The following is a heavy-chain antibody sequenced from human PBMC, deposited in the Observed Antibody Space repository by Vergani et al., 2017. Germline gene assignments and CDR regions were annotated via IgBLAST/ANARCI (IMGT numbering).Heavy chain of an antibody. CDR1: GGSFSPYY. CDR3: AREYSSSVGFLDY. CDR2: IYTSEST. D-gene: IGHD6-6*01. V-gene: IGHV4-4*07. J-gene: IGHJ4*02. Sequence: QVQLQESGPGLVKPSETLSLTCIVSGGSFSPYYWSWIRQPAGKGLEWIGRIYTSESTNYNPPLKRPVTMSVDPSKNQFSPKVSSVTAAETPVHYCAREYSSSVGFLDYWGQGTLVTVSS.